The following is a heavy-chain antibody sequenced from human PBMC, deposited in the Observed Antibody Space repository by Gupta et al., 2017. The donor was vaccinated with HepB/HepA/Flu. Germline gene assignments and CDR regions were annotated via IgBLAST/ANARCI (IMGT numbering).Heavy chain of an antibody. J-gene: IGHJ4*02. CDR1: GFTFSSYG. CDR3: AKDGLGYCSSTSCYTGNDY. V-gene: IGHV3-30*18. CDR2: ISYDGSNK. Sequence: QVQLVESGGGVVQPGRSLRLSCAASGFTFSSYGMHWVRQAPGKGLEWVAVISYDGSNKYYADSVKGRFTISRDNSKNTLYMQMNSLRAEDTAVYYCAKDGLGYCSSTSCYTGNDYWGQGTLVTVSS. D-gene: IGHD2-2*02.